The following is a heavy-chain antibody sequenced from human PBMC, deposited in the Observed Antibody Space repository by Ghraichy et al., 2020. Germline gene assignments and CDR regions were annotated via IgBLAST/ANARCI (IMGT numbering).Heavy chain of an antibody. CDR2: IIPIFGTA. Sequence: SVKVSCKASGGTFSSYAISWVRQAPGQGLEWMGGIIPIFGTANYAQKFQGRVTITADESTSTAYMELSSLRSEDTAVYYCARVSTVTAPLDYWGQGTLVTVSS. D-gene: IGHD4-17*01. J-gene: IGHJ4*02. V-gene: IGHV1-69*13. CDR1: GGTFSSYA. CDR3: ARVSTVTAPLDY.